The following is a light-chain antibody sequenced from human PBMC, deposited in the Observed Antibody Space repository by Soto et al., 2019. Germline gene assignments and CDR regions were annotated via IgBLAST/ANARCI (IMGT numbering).Light chain of an antibody. J-gene: IGLJ2*01. V-gene: IGLV2-14*01. CDR1: SRDVGGSNY. Sequence: QSVLTQPASVSGSPGQSITISCTGTSRDVGGSNYVSWHQQHPGKAPKVIITEVSNRPSGVSNRFSGSKSGNTASLTISGLQAEDEADYYCSSYVNYNTFVIFGGGTKLTVL. CDR2: EVS. CDR3: SSYVNYNTFVI.